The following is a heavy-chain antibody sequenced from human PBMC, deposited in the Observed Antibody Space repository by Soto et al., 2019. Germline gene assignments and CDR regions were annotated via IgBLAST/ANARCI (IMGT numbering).Heavy chain of an antibody. V-gene: IGHV4-34*01. CDR1: GGSFSGYY. D-gene: IGHD2-2*01. CDR3: ARVPAATEIDY. J-gene: IGHJ4*02. Sequence: SETLSLTCAVYGGSFSGYYWSWIRQPPGKGLEWIGEINHSGSTNYNPSLKSRVTISVDTSKNQFSLKLSSVTAADTAVYYCARVPAATEIDYWGQGTLVTVS. CDR2: INHSGST.